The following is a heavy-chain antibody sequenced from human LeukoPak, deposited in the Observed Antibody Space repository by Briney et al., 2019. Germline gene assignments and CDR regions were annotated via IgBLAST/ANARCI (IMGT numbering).Heavy chain of an antibody. V-gene: IGHV1-69*13. Sequence: SVKVSCKASGGTFISYAISWVRQAPGQGLEWMGGIIPIFGTANYAQKFQGRVTITADESTSTAYMELSSLRSEDTAVYYCARSGYSDFDFDYWGQGTLVTVSS. J-gene: IGHJ4*02. CDR2: IIPIFGTA. CDR1: GGTFISYA. CDR3: ARSGYSDFDFDY. D-gene: IGHD3-22*01.